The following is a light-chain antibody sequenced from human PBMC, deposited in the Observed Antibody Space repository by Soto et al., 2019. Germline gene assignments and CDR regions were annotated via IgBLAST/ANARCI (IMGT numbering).Light chain of an antibody. V-gene: IGKV3-20*01. CDR3: QQYGSSPIT. CDR2: GAS. Sequence: ENVLTQSPGTLSLSPGERATLSCRASQGVRSNYVAWYQQKPGQAPRLLISGASSRATGIPDRFSGSGSGTDFTLTISRLEPEDFALYYCQQYGSSPITFGQGTRLDIK. CDR1: QGVRSNY. J-gene: IGKJ5*01.